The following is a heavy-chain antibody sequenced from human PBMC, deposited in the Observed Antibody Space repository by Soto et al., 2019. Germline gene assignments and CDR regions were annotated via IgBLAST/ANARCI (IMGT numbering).Heavy chain of an antibody. D-gene: IGHD3-3*01. V-gene: IGHV3-66*01. Sequence: EVHLVESGGDLVQPGGSLRLSCAASGFTVSNIYMRWVRQAPGKGLEWVSSIHSGGKADYADSVKGRFTISRDNSKNTLQLQMDNLRVDDTAMYYCLFWTPPFDYWGQGILVTVSA. CDR3: LFWTPPFDY. CDR1: GFTVSNIY. J-gene: IGHJ4*02. CDR2: IHSGGKA.